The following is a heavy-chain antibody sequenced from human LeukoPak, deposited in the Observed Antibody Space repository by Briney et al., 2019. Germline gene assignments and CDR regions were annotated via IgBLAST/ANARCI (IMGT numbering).Heavy chain of an antibody. CDR1: GFTFSNSA. CDR2: ISGSGGGT. D-gene: IGHD5-18*01. CDR3: AKAAGRGYNYGDYFDY. J-gene: IGHJ4*02. Sequence: GGSLRLSCAASGFTFSNSAMSWIRQAPGKGLEWVSAISGSGGGTYYADSVKGRFTISRDNSKNTLYVQMNSLRAADTAVYYCAKAAGRGYNYGDYFDYWGQGTLVTVSS. V-gene: IGHV3-23*01.